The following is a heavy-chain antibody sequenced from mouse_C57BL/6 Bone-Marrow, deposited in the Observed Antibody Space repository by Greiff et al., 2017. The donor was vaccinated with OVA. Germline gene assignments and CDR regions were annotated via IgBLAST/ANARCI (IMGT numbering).Heavy chain of an antibody. D-gene: IGHD2-5*01. CDR1: GYSFTSYY. J-gene: IGHJ1*03. V-gene: IGHV1-66*01. CDR2: IYPGSGNT. Sequence: VQLQQSGPELVKPGASVKISCKASGYSFTSYYIHWVKPRPGQGLEWIGWIYPGSGNTKYNEKFKGKATLTADTSSSTAYMQLSSLTSEDSAVYYCARWGIYSNYDWYFDVWGTGTTVTVSS. CDR3: ARWGIYSNYDWYFDV.